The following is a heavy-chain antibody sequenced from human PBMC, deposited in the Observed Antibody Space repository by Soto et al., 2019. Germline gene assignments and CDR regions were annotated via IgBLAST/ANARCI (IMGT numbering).Heavy chain of an antibody. J-gene: IGHJ4*02. Sequence: EVQLVESGGGLVQPGGSRRLSCAAPGFTFIGFWRSWVRQAPGKGLEGVANIKQDGSEKYYVDSVKGRFTISRDNAKNSLYLQMNSLRAEDTAVYYCARDLRLGYCSGGSCYSWGQGTLVTVSS. CDR2: IKQDGSEK. V-gene: IGHV3-7*05. CDR3: ARDLRLGYCSGGSCYS. D-gene: IGHD2-15*01. CDR1: GFTFIGFW.